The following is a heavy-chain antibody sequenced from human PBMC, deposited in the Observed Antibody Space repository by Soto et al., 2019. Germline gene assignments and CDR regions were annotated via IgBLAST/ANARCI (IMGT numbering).Heavy chain of an antibody. Sequence: PGGSLRLSCAASGFTFSSYWMSWVRQAPGKGLEWVANIKQDGSEKYYVDSVKGRFTISRDNAKNSLYLQMNSLRAEDTAVYYCAKGPLIRLKYYFDYWGQGTLVTVSS. CDR3: AKGPLIRLKYYFDY. V-gene: IGHV3-7*03. J-gene: IGHJ4*02. CDR1: GFTFSSYW. D-gene: IGHD4-17*01. CDR2: IKQDGSEK.